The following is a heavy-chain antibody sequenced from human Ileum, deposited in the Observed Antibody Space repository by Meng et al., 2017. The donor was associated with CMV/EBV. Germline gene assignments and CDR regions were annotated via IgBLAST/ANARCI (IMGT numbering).Heavy chain of an antibody. D-gene: IGHD3-10*01. CDR1: RFPFSDPA. CDR3: ARVRLGGFDP. J-gene: IGHJ5*02. V-gene: IGHV3-72*01. CDR2: IRKKDHLYAT. Sequence: SCAASRFPFSDPAMDWFRQAPGKGLELVGRIRKKDHLYATEYAASVKGRFTISRDDSENSLYLQMNSLKTEDTAVYYCARVRLGGFDPWGQGTLVTVSS.